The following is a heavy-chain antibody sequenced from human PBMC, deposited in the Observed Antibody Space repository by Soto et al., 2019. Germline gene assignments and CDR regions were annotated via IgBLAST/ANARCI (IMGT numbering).Heavy chain of an antibody. CDR3: TRGIYYYASGDDAFDI. CDR2: MNPNSGNT. J-gene: IGHJ3*02. Sequence: QVQLVQSGAEVKKPGASVKVSCKASGYTFTSYDINWVRQATGQGLEWMGWMNPNSGNTGYAQKFQGRVTMTRNTSISTAYMELSSLRSEDTAVYYCTRGIYYYASGDDAFDIWGQGTMVTVSS. V-gene: IGHV1-8*01. D-gene: IGHD3-10*01. CDR1: GYTFTSYD.